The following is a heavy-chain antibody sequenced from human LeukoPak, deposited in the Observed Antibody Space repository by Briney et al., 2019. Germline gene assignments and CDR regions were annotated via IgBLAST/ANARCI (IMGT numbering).Heavy chain of an antibody. CDR2: MNPNSGNT. D-gene: IGHD6-6*01. Sequence: GASVKVSCKASGYTFTSYDINWVRQATGQGLEWMGWMNPNSGNTGYAQKFQGRVTMTRNTSISTAYMELSSLRSEDTAVYYCTKEKTIAARPYMDVRGKGTTVTVSS. V-gene: IGHV1-8*01. CDR3: TKEKTIAARPYMDV. J-gene: IGHJ6*03. CDR1: GYTFTSYD.